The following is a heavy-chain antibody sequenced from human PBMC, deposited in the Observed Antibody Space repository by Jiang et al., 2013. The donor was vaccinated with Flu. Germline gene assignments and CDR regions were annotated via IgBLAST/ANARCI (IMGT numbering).Heavy chain of an antibody. CDR3: ARNGQWLINYYYYYGMDV. CDR1: GGTFSSYA. D-gene: IGHD6-19*01. Sequence: VQLVESGAEVKKPGSSVKVSCKASGGTFSSYAISWVRQAPGQGLEWMGGIIPIFGTANYAQKFQGRVTITADESTSTAYMELSSLRSEDTAVYYCARNGQWLINYYYYYGMDVWGQGTTVTVSS. J-gene: IGHJ6*02. V-gene: IGHV1-69*01. CDR2: IIPIFGTA.